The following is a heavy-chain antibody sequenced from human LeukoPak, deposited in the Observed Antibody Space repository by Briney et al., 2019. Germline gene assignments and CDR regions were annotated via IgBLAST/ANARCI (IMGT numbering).Heavy chain of an antibody. Sequence: SGGSLRLSCAASRFTFSTYWMHWVRQAPGKGLVWVSRINSDESSTTYADSVKGRFTISRDNAKNTLYLQMNSLRAEDTAVYYCAKSRRAYCSGGSCFGLWDYWGQGTLVTVSS. CDR2: INSDESST. CDR1: RFTFSTYW. J-gene: IGHJ4*02. D-gene: IGHD2-15*01. CDR3: AKSRRAYCSGGSCFGLWDY. V-gene: IGHV3-74*01.